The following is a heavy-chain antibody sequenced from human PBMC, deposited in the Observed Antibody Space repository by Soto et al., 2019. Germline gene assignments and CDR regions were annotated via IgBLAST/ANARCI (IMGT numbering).Heavy chain of an antibody. CDR1: GFTFSSYW. Sequence: GGSLRLSCAASGFTFSSYWMSWVRQAPGKGLEWVANIKQDGSEKYYVDSVKGRFTISRDNAKNSLYLQMNSLRAEDTAVYYCARSVTYYYDSSGYFYYWGQGTLVTVSS. V-gene: IGHV3-7*03. CDR2: IKQDGSEK. CDR3: ARSVTYYYDSSGYFYY. J-gene: IGHJ4*02. D-gene: IGHD3-22*01.